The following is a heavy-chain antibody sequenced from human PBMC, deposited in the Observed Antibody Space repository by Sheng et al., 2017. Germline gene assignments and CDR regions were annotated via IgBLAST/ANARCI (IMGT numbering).Heavy chain of an antibody. CDR2: ISWNSGSI. CDR1: GFTFDDYA. D-gene: IGHD3-22*01. J-gene: IGHJ4*02. CDR3: ARYDSSGYYYDY. V-gene: IGHV3-9*03. Sequence: EVQLVESGGGLVRPGRSLRLSXAASGFTFDDYAMHWVRQAPGKGLEWVSGISWNSGSIGYADSVKGRFTISRDNAKNSLYLQMNSLRAEDMALYYCARYDSSGYYYDYWAREPWSPSP.